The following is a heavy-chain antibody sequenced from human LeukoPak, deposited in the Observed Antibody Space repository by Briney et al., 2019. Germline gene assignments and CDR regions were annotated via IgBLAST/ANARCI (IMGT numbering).Heavy chain of an antibody. Sequence: GGSLRLSCAASGFTFSSYALSRVRQAPGKGLEWVSGITDSGTGTYYADSVKGRFTISRDNSKNTVYLQMSSLRAEDTAVYCCARTGYNYGTPLNYWGQGTLVTVSS. CDR1: GFTFSSYA. V-gene: IGHV3-23*01. D-gene: IGHD5-18*01. CDR2: ITDSGTGT. J-gene: IGHJ4*02. CDR3: ARTGYNYGTPLNY.